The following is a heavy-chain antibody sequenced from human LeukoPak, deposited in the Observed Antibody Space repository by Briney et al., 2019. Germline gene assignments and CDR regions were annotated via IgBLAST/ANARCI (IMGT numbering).Heavy chain of an antibody. CDR1: GYTFTSYG. D-gene: IGHD2-2*01. Sequence: ASVKVSCKASGYTFTSYGISWVRQAPGQGLEWMGWISAYNGNTNYAQKLQGRVTMTTDTSTSTAYMELRSLRSDDTAVYYCARDRRHYQLLYYYYGMDVWGQGTTVTVSS. V-gene: IGHV1-18*01. J-gene: IGHJ6*02. CDR2: ISAYNGNT. CDR3: ARDRRHYQLLYYYYGMDV.